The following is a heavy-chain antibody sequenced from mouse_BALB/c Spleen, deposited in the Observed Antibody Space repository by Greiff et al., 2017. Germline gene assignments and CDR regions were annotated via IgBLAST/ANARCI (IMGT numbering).Heavy chain of an antibody. CDR3: NAWGGNYFPFDY. V-gene: IGHV14-4*02. CDR2: IDPENGDT. J-gene: IGHJ2*01. D-gene: IGHD2-1*01. CDR1: GFTIKDYY. Sequence: VQLQQSGAELVRSGASVKLSCTASGFTIKDYYMHWVKQRPDQGLEWIGWIDPENGDTEYAPKFQGKATMTADTSSNTAYLQLSSLTSEDTAVYYCNAWGGNYFPFDYWGQGTTLTVSS.